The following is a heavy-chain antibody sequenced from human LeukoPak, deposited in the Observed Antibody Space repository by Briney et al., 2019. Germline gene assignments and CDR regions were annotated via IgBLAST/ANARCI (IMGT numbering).Heavy chain of an antibody. Sequence: SETLSLTCAVYGGSFSADSWSWIRQPPGKGLEWIGEINHSGSTNYNPSLKSRLTISVDTSKNQVSLKLSSVTAADTAVYYCARLRDIVVVPGAISWFDPWGQGTLVTVSS. V-gene: IGHV4-34*01. J-gene: IGHJ5*02. D-gene: IGHD2-2*01. CDR1: GGSFSADS. CDR2: INHSGST. CDR3: ARLRDIVVVPGAISWFDP.